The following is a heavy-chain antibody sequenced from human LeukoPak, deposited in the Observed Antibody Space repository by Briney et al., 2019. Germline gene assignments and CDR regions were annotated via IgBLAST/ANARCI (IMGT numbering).Heavy chain of an antibody. Sequence: SETLSLTCAVYGGSFSGYYWSWIRQPPGKGLEWIGEINHSGSTNYNPSLKSRVTISVDTSKNQFSLKLSSVTAADTAVYYCATRTLGGAPFDPWGQGTLVTVSS. J-gene: IGHJ5*02. D-gene: IGHD2-21*01. CDR1: GGSFSGYY. CDR2: INHSGST. V-gene: IGHV4-34*01. CDR3: ATRTLGGAPFDP.